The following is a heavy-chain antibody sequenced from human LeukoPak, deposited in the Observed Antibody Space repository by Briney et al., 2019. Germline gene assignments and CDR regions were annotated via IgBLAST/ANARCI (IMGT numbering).Heavy chain of an antibody. CDR1: GFTFSSAW. CDR3: ARRIETPTTGALDV. J-gene: IGHJ3*01. CDR2: ISYNGSHK. V-gene: IGHV3-30*03. D-gene: IGHD1-26*01. Sequence: GGSLRLSCAASGFTFSSAWMNWVRQAPGKGLEWVGVISYNGSHKYYADSVKGRFTISRDNSKNTLYLQMNSLRADDTSTYFCARRIETPTTGALDVWGQGTRVIVSS.